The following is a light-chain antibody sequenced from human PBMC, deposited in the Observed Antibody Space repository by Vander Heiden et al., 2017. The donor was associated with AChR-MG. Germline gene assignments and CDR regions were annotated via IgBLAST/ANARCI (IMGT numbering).Light chain of an antibody. CDR1: SGSVSTSYY. CDR3: VLYMGGGIWV. CDR2: TTN. Sequence: QTAVTQEPSFSVSPGGTVTLPCGLSSGSVSTSYYPSRYQQTPGQAPRTLIYTTNTRSSGVPDRFSGSIVGNKAALTITGAQADDESDYYCVLYMGGGIWVFGGGTKVTVL. V-gene: IGLV8-61*01. J-gene: IGLJ3*02.